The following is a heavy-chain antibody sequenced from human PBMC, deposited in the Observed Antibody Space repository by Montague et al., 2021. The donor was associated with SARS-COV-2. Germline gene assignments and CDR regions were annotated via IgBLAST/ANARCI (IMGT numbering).Heavy chain of an antibody. CDR2: INHSGST. CDR1: GGSFSGYY. V-gene: IGHV4-34*01. D-gene: IGHD3-22*01. Sequence: SETLSLTCAVYGGSFSGYYWNWIRQPPGKGLEWIGEINHSGSTNYNPSLKSRVTISVDTSKNQFSLKLSSVTAADTAVYYCARSPEPMIVLVITSLNWYFDLWGRGTLVTVSS. J-gene: IGHJ2*01. CDR3: ARSPEPMIVLVITSLNWYFDL.